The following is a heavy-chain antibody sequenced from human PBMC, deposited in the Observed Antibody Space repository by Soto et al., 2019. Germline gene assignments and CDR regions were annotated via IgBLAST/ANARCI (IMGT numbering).Heavy chain of an antibody. D-gene: IGHD2-15*01. CDR3: ARGPGGSNDGTFNY. CDR1: GFTVSIYW. CDR2: INQDGSEK. J-gene: IGHJ4*02. V-gene: IGHV3-7*05. Sequence: EVQLVESGGGLVQPGGSLRLSCAASGFTVSIYWMKWVRQTPVKGLEWVANINQDGSEKNYVDSVRGRFTISRDNAKNSLYLQLNRLRAEDTAIYYRARGPGGSNDGTFNYWGQGAVVSVSS.